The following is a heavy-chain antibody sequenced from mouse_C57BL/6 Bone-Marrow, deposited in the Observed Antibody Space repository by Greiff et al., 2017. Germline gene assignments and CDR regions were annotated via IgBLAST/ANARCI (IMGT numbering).Heavy chain of an antibody. V-gene: IGHV1-82*01. D-gene: IGHD1-1*01. Sequence: QVQLQQSGPELVKPGASVKISCKASGYAFSSSWMNWVKQRPGQGLEWIGRIYPGDGDTNYNGKFKGKATLTADKSSSTAYMRLSSLTSEDSAVYFCARVNYYGVWGTGTTVTVSS. J-gene: IGHJ1*03. CDR2: IYPGDGDT. CDR3: ARVNYYGV. CDR1: GYAFSSSW.